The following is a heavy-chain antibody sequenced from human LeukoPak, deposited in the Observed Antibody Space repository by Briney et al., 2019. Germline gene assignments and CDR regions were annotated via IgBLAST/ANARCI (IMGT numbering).Heavy chain of an antibody. V-gene: IGHV4-38-2*02. CDR3: VRGWQWLVHYYFDY. D-gene: IGHD6-19*01. Sequence: SETLSLTCTVSGYSISSGYYWGWIRQPPGKGLEWIGSIYHSGSTYYNPSLKSRATISVDTSKNQFSLTLSSVTAADTAVYYCVRGWQWLVHYYFDYWGQGTLVTVSS. CDR1: GYSISSGYY. CDR2: IYHSGST. J-gene: IGHJ4*02.